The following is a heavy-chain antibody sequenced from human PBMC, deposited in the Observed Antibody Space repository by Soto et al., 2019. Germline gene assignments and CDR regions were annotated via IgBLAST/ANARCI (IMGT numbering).Heavy chain of an antibody. CDR2: ISAYNGNT. Sequence: GASVKVSCKASGYTFTSYGISWVRQAPGQGLEWMVWISAYNGNTNYAQKLQGRVTMTTDTSTSTAYMELRSLRSDDTAVYYCARDSSYYGSGSYFRYMDVWGKGTTVTVSS. CDR3: ARDSSYYGSGSYFRYMDV. CDR1: GYTFTSYG. D-gene: IGHD3-10*01. J-gene: IGHJ6*03. V-gene: IGHV1-18*01.